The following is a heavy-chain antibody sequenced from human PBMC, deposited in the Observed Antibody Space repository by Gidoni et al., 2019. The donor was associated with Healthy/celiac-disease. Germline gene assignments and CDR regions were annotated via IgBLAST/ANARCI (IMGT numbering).Heavy chain of an antibody. J-gene: IGHJ4*02. CDR2: ISSSSSTI. Sequence: EVPLAVSGAGLVQPGGSLNLSCAASVFTFGSYSMNWVRQAPWKGVEWVSYISSSSSTIYYADSVKGRFTITRDNAKNSLYLQMDSLRDEDTTVYYCARDFTIDRVYDFDYWGQGTLVTVSS. CDR3: ARDFTIDRVYDFDY. D-gene: IGHD3-3*01. V-gene: IGHV3-48*02. CDR1: VFTFGSYS.